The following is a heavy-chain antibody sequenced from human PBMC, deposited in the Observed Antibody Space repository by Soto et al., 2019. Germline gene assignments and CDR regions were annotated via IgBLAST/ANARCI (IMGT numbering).Heavy chain of an antibody. CDR2: ISGSGGIS. Sequence: PGGSLRLSCVVSGFTFSNYAMNWARQAPGKGLEWVSVISGSGGISYYADSVKGRFTISRDNSKNTLYLQLNSLTAEDTAVYYCAKMDRITIFGVVSIDYWGQGTLVTVSS. D-gene: IGHD3-3*01. CDR1: GFTFSNYA. CDR3: AKMDRITIFGVVSIDY. J-gene: IGHJ4*02. V-gene: IGHV3-23*01.